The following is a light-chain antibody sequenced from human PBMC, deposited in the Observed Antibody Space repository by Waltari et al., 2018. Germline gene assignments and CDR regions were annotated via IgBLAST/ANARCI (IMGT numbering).Light chain of an antibody. J-gene: IGLJ1*01. CDR3: TSFSSDSTPLV. Sequence: QSALTQPASVSGSLGQSITMSCTGTSSYIGIYNYVPWYQQHPGKAPKLLIYDVSNRPSGVSNRFSGSKSGNTASLTISGLQSEDEADYYCTSFSSDSTPLVFGTGTRVTV. CDR2: DVS. V-gene: IGLV2-14*03. CDR1: SSYIGIYNY.